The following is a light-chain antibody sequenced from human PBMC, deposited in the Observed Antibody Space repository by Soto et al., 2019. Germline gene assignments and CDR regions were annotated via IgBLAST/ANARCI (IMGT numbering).Light chain of an antibody. CDR1: QSVSTNY. CDR2: GAS. J-gene: IGKJ1*01. Sequence: EIVLTQSLGTLSLSPGERATLSCRASQSVSTNYIAWYQQKPGQAPRLLIYGASNRATGIPDRFSGRGSGTDFTLTISSLEPEDFAVYYCQQYGSSPRTFGQGTKVEIK. V-gene: IGKV3-20*01. CDR3: QQYGSSPRT.